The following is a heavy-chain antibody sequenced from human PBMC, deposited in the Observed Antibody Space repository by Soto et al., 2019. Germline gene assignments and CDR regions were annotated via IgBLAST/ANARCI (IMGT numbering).Heavy chain of an antibody. Sequence: SVKVSCKASGGTFSSYAISWVRQAPGQGLEWMGGIIPIFGTANYAQKFQGRVTITADKSTSTAYMELSSLRSEDTAVYYCARDRIHIAAAGKIFDYLGQRTLVTFCS. CDR1: GGTFSSYA. J-gene: IGHJ4*02. D-gene: IGHD6-13*01. V-gene: IGHV1-69*06. CDR2: IIPIFGTA. CDR3: ARDRIHIAAAGKIFDY.